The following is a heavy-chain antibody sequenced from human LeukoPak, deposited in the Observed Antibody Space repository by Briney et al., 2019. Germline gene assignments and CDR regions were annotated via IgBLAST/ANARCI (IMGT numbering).Heavy chain of an antibody. CDR1: GFTFSSYA. J-gene: IGHJ3*02. Sequence: PGGSLRLSCAASGFTFSSYAMSWVRQAPGKGLEWVSAISGSGGSTYYADSVKGRFTISRDNSKNTLYLQMNSLRAEDTAVYYCAKDGHDSSGYDRKGAFDIWGQGTMVTVSS. CDR2: ISGSGGST. V-gene: IGHV3-23*01. D-gene: IGHD3-22*01. CDR3: AKDGHDSSGYDRKGAFDI.